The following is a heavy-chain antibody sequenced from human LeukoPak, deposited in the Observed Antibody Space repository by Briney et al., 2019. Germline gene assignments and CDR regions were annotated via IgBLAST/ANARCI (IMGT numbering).Heavy chain of an antibody. CDR2: ISHDGSSE. J-gene: IGHJ4*02. CDR3: ASRIKGLSSRDY. D-gene: IGHD3-10*01. V-gene: IGHV3-30*03. Sequence: GGSLTLSCAASGFTFNNYAIHWVRQAPGKGLEWVALISHDGSSEYYGDSMKGRFTISRDNSRNTFYLQMNSLKAEDSAVYSWASRIKGLSSRDYWRRGTLVTVSS. CDR1: GFTFNNYA.